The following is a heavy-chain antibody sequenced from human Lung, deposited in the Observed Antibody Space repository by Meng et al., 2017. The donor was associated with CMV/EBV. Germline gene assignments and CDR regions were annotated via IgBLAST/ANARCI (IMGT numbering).Heavy chain of an antibody. CDR1: GFAFGDYA. CDR3: TRTWLTGDTYYFDY. V-gene: IGHV3-49*04. Sequence: GESLKISCAASGFAFGDYAMSWVRQAPGKGLEWVSFIRSKSYGGTTLYAASVKGRFTISRDDSKGVAYLQMNSLRTEDTAVYYCTRTWLTGDTYYFDYWGQGXLVTVSS. D-gene: IGHD7-27*01. J-gene: IGHJ4*02. CDR2: IRSKSYGGTT.